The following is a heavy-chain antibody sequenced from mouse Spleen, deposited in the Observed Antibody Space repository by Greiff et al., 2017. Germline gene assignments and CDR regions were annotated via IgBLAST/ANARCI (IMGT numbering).Heavy chain of an antibody. CDR1: GYTFTDYY. CDR3: ARGNWYFDV. V-gene: IGHV1-26*01. CDR2: INPNNGGT. Sequence: VQLKQSGPELVKPGASVKISCKASGYTFTDYYMNWVKQSHGKGLEWIGDINPNNGGTSYNQKFKGKATLTVDKSSSTAYMELRSLTSEDSAVYYCARGNWYFDVWGAGTTVTVSS. J-gene: IGHJ1*01.